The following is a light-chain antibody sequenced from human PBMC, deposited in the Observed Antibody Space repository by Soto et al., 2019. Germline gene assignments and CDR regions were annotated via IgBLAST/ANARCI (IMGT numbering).Light chain of an antibody. CDR3: QHTYNTPFT. Sequence: DIQMTQAPSSLSASVGDRVTITCRASQSISRYVNWYQQKPRKAPRLLIFAASSLQGGVPSRFSGSGSGTDFTLIISSLQPEDFATYYCQHTYNTPFTFGPGTKVDIK. J-gene: IGKJ3*01. CDR1: QSISRY. CDR2: AAS. V-gene: IGKV1-39*01.